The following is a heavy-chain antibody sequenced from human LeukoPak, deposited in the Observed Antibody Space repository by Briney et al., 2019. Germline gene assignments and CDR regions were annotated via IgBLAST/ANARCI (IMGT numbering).Heavy chain of an antibody. CDR3: ARGELRYFDWLLTATPGSSDY. CDR1: GFTFSSYA. CDR2: ISSNGGST. V-gene: IGHV3-64*01. Sequence: GGSLRLSCAVSGFTFSSYAMHWVRQAPGKGLEYVSAISSNGGSTYYANSVKGRFTISRDNSKNTLYLQMGSLRAEDMAVYYCARGELRYFDWLLTATPGSSDYWGQGTLVTVSS. D-gene: IGHD3-9*01. J-gene: IGHJ4*02.